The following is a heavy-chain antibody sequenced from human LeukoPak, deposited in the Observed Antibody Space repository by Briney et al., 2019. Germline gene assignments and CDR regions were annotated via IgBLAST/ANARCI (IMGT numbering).Heavy chain of an antibody. CDR2: IYTSGST. Sequence: SETQSLTCTVSGGSISSYYWSWIRQPAGKGLEWIGRIYTSGSTNYNPSLKSRVTMSVDTSENQFSLKLSSVTAADTAVYYCAREFNDFWSGYQEYYFDYWGQGTLVTVSS. J-gene: IGHJ4*02. CDR1: GGSISSYY. CDR3: AREFNDFWSGYQEYYFDY. D-gene: IGHD3-3*01. V-gene: IGHV4-4*07.